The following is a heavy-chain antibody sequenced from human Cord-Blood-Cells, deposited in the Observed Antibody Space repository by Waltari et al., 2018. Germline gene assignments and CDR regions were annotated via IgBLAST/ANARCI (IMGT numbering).Heavy chain of an antibody. Sequence: QVQLQESGPGLVKPSETLSLTCTVSGGSISSYYWSWIRQPPGKGLEWIGYIYYSGSTNYNPSLKSRVTISVDTSKNQFSLKLSSVTAADTAVYYCARASLTYQPFDYWGQGTLVTVSS. CDR1: GGSISSYY. D-gene: IGHD2-2*01. V-gene: IGHV4-59*01. CDR2: IYYSGST. CDR3: ARASLTYQPFDY. J-gene: IGHJ4*02.